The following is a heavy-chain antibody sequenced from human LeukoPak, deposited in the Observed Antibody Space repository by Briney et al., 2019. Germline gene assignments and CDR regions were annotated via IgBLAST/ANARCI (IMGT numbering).Heavy chain of an antibody. CDR3: ATQAAGGPLEY. J-gene: IGHJ4*02. V-gene: IGHV4-39*01. CDR2: IYYTGSI. D-gene: IGHD2-15*01. Sequence: SETLSLTCTVSGDSISSSGYYWAWIRQPPGKGLEWIGSIYYTGSIHYIPSLKSRVTISLDTSKNQFSLNLSSVTAADTAVYYCATQAAGGPLEYWGQGTLVTVSS. CDR1: GDSISSSGYY.